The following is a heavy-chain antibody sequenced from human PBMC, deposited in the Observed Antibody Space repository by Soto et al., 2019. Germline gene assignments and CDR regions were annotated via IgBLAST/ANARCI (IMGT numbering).Heavy chain of an antibody. CDR1: GGSVRSSSYY. CDR2: IYYSGRT. V-gene: IGHV4-39*01. D-gene: IGHD6-13*01. CDR3: ARHEGGAAADRPLDY. Sequence: QLRLQESGPGLVKSSETLSLTCTVSGGSVRSSSYYWGWIRQPPGKGLEWIASIYYSGRTHNNPALQSRVTTSIDKYTNQFALEMSSATAADTAVYYCARHEGGAAADRPLDYWGQGTLVTVSS. J-gene: IGHJ4*02.